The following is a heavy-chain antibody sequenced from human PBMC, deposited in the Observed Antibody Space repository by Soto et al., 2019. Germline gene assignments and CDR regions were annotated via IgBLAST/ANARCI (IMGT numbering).Heavy chain of an antibody. CDR1: GDSVSSNSAA. CDR3: ARAPPYYDILTGLYYYYGMDV. Sequence: PSQTLSLTCAISGDSVSSNSAAWNWIRQSPSRGLEWLGRTYYRSKWYNDYAVSVKSRITINPDTSKNQFSLQLNSVTPEDTAVYYCARAPPYYDILTGLYYYYGMDVWGQGTTVTVSS. J-gene: IGHJ6*02. D-gene: IGHD3-9*01. V-gene: IGHV6-1*01. CDR2: TYYRSKWYN.